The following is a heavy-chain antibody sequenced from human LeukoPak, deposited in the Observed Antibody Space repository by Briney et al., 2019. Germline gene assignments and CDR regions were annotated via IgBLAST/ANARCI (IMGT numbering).Heavy chain of an antibody. J-gene: IGHJ4*02. CDR1: GGTFSSYA. Sequence: ASVKVSCKASGGTFSSYAISWVRQAPGQGLEWMGRIIPILGIANYAQKFQGRVTITADKSTSTAYMELRSLRSDDTAVYYCARDHVGRIVGATWNFDYWAREPWSPSPQ. CDR3: ARDHVGRIVGATWNFDY. CDR2: IIPILGIA. V-gene: IGHV1-69*04. D-gene: IGHD1-26*01.